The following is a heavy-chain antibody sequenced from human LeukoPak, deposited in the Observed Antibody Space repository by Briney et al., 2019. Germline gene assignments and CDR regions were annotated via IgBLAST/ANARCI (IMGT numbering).Heavy chain of an antibody. CDR3: ARGWRGYYYMDV. Sequence: SQTLSLTCVISGDSVSSNSASWIWIRQSPSRGLEWLGRTYYRSKWDSDYAVSVQSRITINPDTSKNQFSLQLNSVTPEDTAVYYCARGWRGYYYMDVWGKGTTVTVSS. V-gene: IGHV6-1*01. CDR2: TYYRSKWDS. D-gene: IGHD1-1*01. CDR1: GDSVSSNSAS. J-gene: IGHJ6*03.